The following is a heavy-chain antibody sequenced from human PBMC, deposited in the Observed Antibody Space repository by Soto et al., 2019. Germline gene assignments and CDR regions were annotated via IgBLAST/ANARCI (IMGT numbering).Heavy chain of an antibody. Sequence: ASVKVSCKASGYTFTSYDINWVRQATGQGLEWMGWMNPNSGNTGYAQKFRGRVTMTRNTSISTAYMELSSLRSEDTAVYYCARGARSVGQLVNYYYFMAVWSKGTTVTVSS. CDR2: MNPNSGNT. V-gene: IGHV1-8*01. CDR1: GYTFTSYD. D-gene: IGHD6-6*01. CDR3: ARGARSVGQLVNYYYFMAV. J-gene: IGHJ6*03.